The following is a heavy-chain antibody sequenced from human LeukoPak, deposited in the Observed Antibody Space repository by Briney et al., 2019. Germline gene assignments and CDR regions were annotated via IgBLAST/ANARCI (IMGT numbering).Heavy chain of an antibody. J-gene: IGHJ4*02. CDR3: VSFVAAAGKEVDY. Sequence: ASVKVSCKASGYTFTSYYIHWVRQAPGQGLEWMGIINPSGGSTTYAQKFRGRVTMTRDTSTSTVYMELSSLRSEDTAVYYCVSFVAAAGKEVDYWGQGTLVTVSP. V-gene: IGHV1-46*01. CDR1: GYTFTSYY. D-gene: IGHD6-13*01. CDR2: INPSGGST.